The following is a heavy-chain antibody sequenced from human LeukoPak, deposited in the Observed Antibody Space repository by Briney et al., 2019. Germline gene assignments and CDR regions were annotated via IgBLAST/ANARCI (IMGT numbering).Heavy chain of an antibody. CDR3: ARDRYDSVYNWFDP. V-gene: IGHV4-4*07. J-gene: IGHJ5*02. CDR2: IYSSGST. Sequence: SETLSLTCTVSDGCISSYYWSWIRQPAGKGLEWIGRIYSSGSTNYNPSLKSRVTMSVDTSKNQFSLKLSSVTAADTAVYYCARDRYDSVYNWFDPWGQGTLVTVSS. D-gene: IGHD3-22*01. CDR1: DGCISSYY.